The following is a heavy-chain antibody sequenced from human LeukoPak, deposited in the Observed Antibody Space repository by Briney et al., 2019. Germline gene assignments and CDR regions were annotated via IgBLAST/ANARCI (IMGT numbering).Heavy chain of an antibody. J-gene: IGHJ6*02. D-gene: IGHD4-11*01. CDR2: ISSSSSYI. CDR1: GFTFSSYS. CDR3: ASVLTTVTTGYYYGMDV. Sequence: SGGSLRLSCAASGFTFSSYSMTWVRQAPGKGLEWVSSISSSSSYIYYADSAKGRFTISRDNAKNSLYLQMNSLRAEDTAVYYCASVLTTVTTGYYYGMDVWGQGTTVTVSS. V-gene: IGHV3-21*01.